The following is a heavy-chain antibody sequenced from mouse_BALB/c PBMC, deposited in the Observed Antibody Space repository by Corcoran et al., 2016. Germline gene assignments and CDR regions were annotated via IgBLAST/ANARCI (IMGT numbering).Heavy chain of an antibody. J-gene: IGHJ4*01. CDR1: GYNFTNYG. CDR3: AREPRAMDY. V-gene: IGHV9-3-1*01. CDR2: INTYTGEP. Sequence: QIQLVQSGPELKKPGETVKISCKASGYNFTNYGMNWVKQAPGKGLKRLGWINTYTGEPTYDDDFKGRFAFSLETSASTAYLQINNLKNEDTATYFCAREPRAMDYWGQGTSVTVSS.